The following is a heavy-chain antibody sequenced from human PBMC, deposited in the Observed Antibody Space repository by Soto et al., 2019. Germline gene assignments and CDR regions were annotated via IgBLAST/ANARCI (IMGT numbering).Heavy chain of an antibody. D-gene: IGHD2-21*01. CDR2: IAGIGSSG. Sequence: QVQLVESGGGLVKPGESLRLSCAASGFTFSDYYMTWIRQAPGKGLEWVSYIAGIGSSGYYAESVKGRFTVSRDNARNYSFLQLESLRDEDTAVYYCSRRPGERRSVGGCYYYYYMDVWGKGTTVTVS. V-gene: IGHV3-11*01. CDR1: GFTFSDYY. CDR3: SRRPGERRSVGGCYYYYYMDV. J-gene: IGHJ6*03.